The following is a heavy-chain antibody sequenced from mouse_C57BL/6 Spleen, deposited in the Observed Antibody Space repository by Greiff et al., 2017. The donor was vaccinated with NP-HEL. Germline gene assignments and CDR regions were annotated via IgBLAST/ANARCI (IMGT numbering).Heavy chain of an antibody. CDR1: GFTFSDYY. D-gene: IGHD3-2*02. Sequence: EVNLVESEGGLVQPGSSMKLSCTASGFTFSDYYMAWVRQVPEKGLEWVANINYDGSSTYYLDSLKSRFIISRDNAKNILYLQMSSLKSEDTATYYCARDQGFAYWGQGTLVTVSA. CDR3: ARDQGFAY. J-gene: IGHJ3*01. CDR2: INYDGSST. V-gene: IGHV5-16*01.